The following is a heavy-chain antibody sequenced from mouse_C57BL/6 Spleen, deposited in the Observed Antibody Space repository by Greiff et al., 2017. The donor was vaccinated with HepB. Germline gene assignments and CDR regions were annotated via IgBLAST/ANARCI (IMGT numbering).Heavy chain of an antibody. V-gene: IGHV1-53*01. D-gene: IGHD4-1*01. CDR3: ARELGPWYFDV. CDR1: GYTFTSYW. CDR2: INPSNGGT. J-gene: IGHJ1*03. Sequence: VQLVESGTELVKPGASVKLSCKASGYTFTSYWMHWVKQRPGQGLEWIGNINPSNGGTNYNEKFKSKATLTVDKSSSTAYMQLSSLTSEDSAVYYCARELGPWYFDVWGTGTTVTVSS.